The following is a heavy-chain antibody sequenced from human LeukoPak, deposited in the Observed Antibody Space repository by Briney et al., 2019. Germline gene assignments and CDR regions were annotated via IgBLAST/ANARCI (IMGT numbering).Heavy chain of an antibody. CDR3: AKGKRSGYYYVELDC. J-gene: IGHJ4*02. V-gene: IGHV3-9*01. Sequence: GRSLRLSCAASGFTFDDYAMHWVRQAPGKGLEWVSGISWNSGSIGYADSVKGRFTISRDNAKNSLYLQMNSLRAEDTALYYCAKGKRSGYYYVELDCWGQGTLVTVSS. CDR2: ISWNSGSI. CDR1: GFTFDDYA. D-gene: IGHD3-22*01.